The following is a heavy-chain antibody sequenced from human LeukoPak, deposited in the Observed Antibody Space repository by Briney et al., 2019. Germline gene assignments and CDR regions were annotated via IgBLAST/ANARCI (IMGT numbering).Heavy chain of an antibody. CDR2: ISYDGSNK. D-gene: IGHD4-17*01. J-gene: IGHJ4*02. CDR1: GFTFSSYG. CDR3: AKLGGGGMTTVTPSDY. V-gene: IGHV3-30*18. Sequence: PGGSLRLSCAASGFTFSSYGMHWDRQAPGKGLEWVAVISYDGSNKYYADSVKGRFTISRDNSKNTLYLQMNSLRAEDTAVYYCAKLGGGGMTTVTPSDYWGQGTLVTVSS.